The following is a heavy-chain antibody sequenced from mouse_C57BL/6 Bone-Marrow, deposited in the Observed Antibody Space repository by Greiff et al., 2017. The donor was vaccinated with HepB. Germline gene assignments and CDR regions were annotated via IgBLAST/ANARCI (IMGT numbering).Heavy chain of an antibody. CDR3: ARGVLYYGNYGWFAY. Sequence: VQLKESGPGLVKPSQSLSLTCSVTGYSITSGYYWNWIRQFPGNKLEWMGYISYDGSNNYNPSLKNRISITRDTSKNQFFLKLNSVTTEDTATYYCARGVLYYGNYGWFAYWGQGTLVTVSA. CDR2: ISYDGSN. CDR1: GYSITSGYY. V-gene: IGHV3-6*01. J-gene: IGHJ3*01. D-gene: IGHD2-1*01.